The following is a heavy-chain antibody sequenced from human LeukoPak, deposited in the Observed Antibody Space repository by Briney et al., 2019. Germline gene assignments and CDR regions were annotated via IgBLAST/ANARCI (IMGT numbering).Heavy chain of an antibody. Sequence: GGSLRLSCAASGFTVSSNYMNWVRQAPGKGLEWVSVFYSGGSTYYADSVKGRFTISRDNSKNTLYLQMNSLRAEDTAAYYCARDQAVGVADALDIWGQGTMVTVSS. J-gene: IGHJ3*02. V-gene: IGHV3-66*01. CDR1: GFTVSSNY. CDR2: FYSGGST. D-gene: IGHD1-26*01. CDR3: ARDQAVGVADALDI.